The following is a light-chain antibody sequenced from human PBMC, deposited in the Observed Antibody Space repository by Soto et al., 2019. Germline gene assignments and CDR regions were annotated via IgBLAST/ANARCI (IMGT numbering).Light chain of an antibody. J-gene: IGKJ1*01. V-gene: IGKV3-15*01. Sequence: EIVLAQSPGTLSLSPGERATLSCRSSQSVSNNYLAWYQQKPGQAPRLLIYGASTRATGIPVRFSGSASGTEFTLTISSLQSEDFTVYYCQQYNKWPLTFGQGTKVDI. CDR3: QQYNKWPLT. CDR2: GAS. CDR1: QSVSNN.